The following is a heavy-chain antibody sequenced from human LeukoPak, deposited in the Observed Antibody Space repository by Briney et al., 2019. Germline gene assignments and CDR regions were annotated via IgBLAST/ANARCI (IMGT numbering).Heavy chain of an antibody. CDR3: ALYQSSYNNYEGAFDI. V-gene: IGHV1-2*02. Sequence: ASVKVSCKASGGTFSSYAISWVRQAPGQGFEWMGWINPDNGGTNYAQKFQGRVTVTRDTSISTAYMELSRLTSDDTAVYYCALYQSSYNNYEGAFDIWGQGTMVTVSS. CDR1: GGTFSSYA. D-gene: IGHD4-11*01. J-gene: IGHJ3*02. CDR2: INPDNGGT.